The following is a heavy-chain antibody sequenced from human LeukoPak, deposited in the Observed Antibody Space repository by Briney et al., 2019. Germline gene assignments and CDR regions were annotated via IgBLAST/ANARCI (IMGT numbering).Heavy chain of an antibody. Sequence: PGGSLRLSCATSGFIFSTYAMSWVRQAPGKGLEWVSGIPGSGGDTYYADSVKDRFTISRDNFRNTLHLQMNSLRAEDTAVYYCAKSGSWYLGTSVVHYNYYMDVWGKGTTVTVSS. J-gene: IGHJ6*03. CDR2: IPGSGGDT. CDR3: AKSGSWYLGTSVVHYNYYMDV. V-gene: IGHV3-23*01. D-gene: IGHD6-13*01. CDR1: GFIFSTYA.